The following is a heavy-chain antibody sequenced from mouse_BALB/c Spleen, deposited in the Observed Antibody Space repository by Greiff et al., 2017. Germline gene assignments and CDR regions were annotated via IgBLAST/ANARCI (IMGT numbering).Heavy chain of an antibody. CDR2: IYPGSGST. D-gene: IGHD1-1*01. CDR1: GYTFTSYW. Sequence: KQPGSELVRPGASVKLSCKASGYTFTSYWMHWVKQRHGQGLAWIGNIYPGSGSTNYDEKFKSKGTLTVDTSSSTAYMHLSSLTSEDSAVYYCTRGSSLDYWGQGTTLTVSS. CDR3: TRGSSLDY. V-gene: IGHV1S22*01. J-gene: IGHJ2*01.